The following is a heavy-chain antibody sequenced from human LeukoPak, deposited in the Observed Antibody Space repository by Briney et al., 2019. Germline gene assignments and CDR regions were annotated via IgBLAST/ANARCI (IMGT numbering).Heavy chain of an antibody. V-gene: IGHV1-18*01. D-gene: IGHD2-2*02. J-gene: IGHJ5*02. CDR2: ISAYNGNT. CDR3: ARVGCSSTSCHTPEPLWRNWFDP. CDR1: GYTFTSYG. Sequence: ASVKVSCKASGYTFTSYGISWVRQAPGQGLEWMGWISAYNGNTNYAQKLQGRVTMTTDTSTSTAYMELRSLRSDDTAVYYCARVGCSSTSCHTPEPLWRNWFDPWGQGTLVTVSS.